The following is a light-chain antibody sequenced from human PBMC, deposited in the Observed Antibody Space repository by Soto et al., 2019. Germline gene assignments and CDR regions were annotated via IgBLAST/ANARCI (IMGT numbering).Light chain of an antibody. CDR2: DAS. CDR3: QQTYNIPLT. CDR1: QSIGTY. V-gene: IGKV1-39*01. J-gene: IGKJ3*01. Sequence: DIQMTQSPSSLSASVGDRVTITCRASQSIGTYLNWYQQIPGTAPKLLIYDASSLQTGVPSRFSGSGSGTDFTLTVSSLQPEDFSTYYCQQTYNIPLTFGPGTKVDV.